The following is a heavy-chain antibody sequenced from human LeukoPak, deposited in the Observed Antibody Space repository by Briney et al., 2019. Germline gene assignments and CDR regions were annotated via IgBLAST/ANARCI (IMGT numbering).Heavy chain of an antibody. CDR3: AKPSSGWYFDPFDY. Sequence: PGGSLRLSCAVSRFNFSSYAMSWVRQAPGKGLEWVSSISGSGHSTYYADSVKGRFTISRDNSKNTLYLQMNSLRAEDTAVYYCAKPSSGWYFDPFDYWGQGTLVTVSS. CDR2: ISGSGHST. CDR1: RFNFSSYA. V-gene: IGHV3-23*01. D-gene: IGHD6-19*01. J-gene: IGHJ4*02.